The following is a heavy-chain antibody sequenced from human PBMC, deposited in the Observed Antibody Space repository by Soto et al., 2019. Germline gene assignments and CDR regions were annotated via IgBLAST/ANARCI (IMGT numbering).Heavy chain of an antibody. CDR3: AKVMYYDFWSGSNYGMDV. Sequence: PGGSLRLSCAASGFTFSSYAMHWVRQAPGKGLEWVAVISYDGSNKYYADSVKGRFTISRDNSKNTLYLQMNSLGAEDTAVYYCAKVMYYDFWSGSNYGMDVWGQGTTVTVSS. D-gene: IGHD3-3*01. CDR1: GFTFSSYA. V-gene: IGHV3-30-3*01. CDR2: ISYDGSNK. J-gene: IGHJ6*02.